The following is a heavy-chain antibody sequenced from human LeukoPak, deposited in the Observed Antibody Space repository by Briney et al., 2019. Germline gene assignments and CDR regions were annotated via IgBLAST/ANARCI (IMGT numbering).Heavy chain of an antibody. J-gene: IGHJ4*02. CDR1: GFTVSSNY. Sequence: GGSLGLSCAASGFTVSSNYMSWVRQAPGKGLEWVSVIYSGGSTYYADSVKGRFTISRDNSKNTLYLQMNSLRAEDTAVYYCARDLVVGAQRYWGQGTLVTVSS. D-gene: IGHD1-26*01. CDR3: ARDLVVGAQRY. V-gene: IGHV3-53*01. CDR2: IYSGGST.